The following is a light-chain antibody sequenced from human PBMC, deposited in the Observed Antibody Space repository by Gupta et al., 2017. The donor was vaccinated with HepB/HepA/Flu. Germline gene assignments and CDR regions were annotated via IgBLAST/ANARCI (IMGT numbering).Light chain of an antibody. CDR3: MQALQIPPRT. CDR1: QSLMPSNAYNY. J-gene: IGKJ4*01. CDR2: LGS. V-gene: IGKV2-28*01. Sequence: DNVMTQFPLSVSVTTGDRDSIPSRSSQSLMPSNAYNYLDWYVQKPGQSPQLLIYLGSSRASGVPDRFRGSGSGTDFTLKISRVEAEDVGVYYCMQALQIPPRTFGGGTKVEIK.